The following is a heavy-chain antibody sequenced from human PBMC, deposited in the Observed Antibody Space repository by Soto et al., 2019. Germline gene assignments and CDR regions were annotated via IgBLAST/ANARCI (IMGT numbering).Heavy chain of an antibody. J-gene: IGHJ4*02. V-gene: IGHV3-74*01. CDR2: ISSDGTTT. Sequence: EVQLVESGGGLVQPGGSLRLSCAASGFTFSAYWMHWVRQAPGEGLVCVSRISSDGTTTNYADSVKGRFTISRDNAENTLYLQMNSLSAEDTAVYYCARGEMATIWPLAYWGQGALVTVSS. CDR3: ARGEMATIWPLAY. D-gene: IGHD5-12*01. CDR1: GFTFSAYW.